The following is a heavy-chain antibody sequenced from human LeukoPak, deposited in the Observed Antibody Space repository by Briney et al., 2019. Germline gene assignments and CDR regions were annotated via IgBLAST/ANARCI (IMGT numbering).Heavy chain of an antibody. CDR3: ARLPRYHLPSREVDY. J-gene: IGHJ4*02. V-gene: IGHV4-34*01. D-gene: IGHD2-2*01. Sequence: SETLSLTCAVYGGSFSGYYWSWIRQPPGKGLEWIGEINHSGSTNYNPSLKSRVTISVDTSKNQFSLKLSSVTAADTAVYYCARLPRYHLPSREVDYWGQGTLVTVSS. CDR1: GGSFSGYY. CDR2: INHSGST.